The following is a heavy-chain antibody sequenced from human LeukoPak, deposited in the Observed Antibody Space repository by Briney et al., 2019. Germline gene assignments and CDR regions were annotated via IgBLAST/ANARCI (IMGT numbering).Heavy chain of an antibody. CDR1: GLSIADYT. J-gene: IGHJ4*02. CDR3: ARAPVTSCRGAYCYPFDY. D-gene: IGHD2-21*01. CDR2: ISRNGVAT. V-gene: IGHV3-43*01. Sequence: GGSLRLSCEASGLSIADYTMHWVRQVPGKGLEWVSLISRNGVATKYADSVRGRFIVSRDNSKNSLYLQMNSLRLEDAAVYFCARAPVTSCRGAYCYPFDYWGQGTQVTVSS.